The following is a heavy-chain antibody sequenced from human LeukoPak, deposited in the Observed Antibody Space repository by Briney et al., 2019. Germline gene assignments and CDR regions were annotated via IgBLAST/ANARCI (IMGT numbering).Heavy chain of an antibody. CDR2: ISSSGSYI. Sequence: TGGSLRLSCTASGFTFGDYALSWFRQAPGKGLEWVSFISSSGSYIYNADSVKGRFTISRDNAKNSLYLQMNSLIVEDTAVYYCARGSDHWGQGTLVIVSS. CDR3: ARGSDH. V-gene: IGHV3-21*01. CDR1: GFTFGDYA. J-gene: IGHJ5*02.